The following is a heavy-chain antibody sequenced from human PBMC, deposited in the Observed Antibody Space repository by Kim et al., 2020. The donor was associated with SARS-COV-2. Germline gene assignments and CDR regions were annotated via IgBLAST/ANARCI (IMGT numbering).Heavy chain of an antibody. Sequence: SQTLSLTCTVSGGSISSSSYYWGWIRQPPGKGLEWIGSIYYSGSTYYNPSLKSRVTISVDTSKNQFSLKLSSVTAADTAVYYCARHNTIFGLVISYFAYWGQGTLVTVPS. V-gene: IGHV4-39*01. CDR1: GGSISSSSYY. J-gene: IGHJ4*02. CDR2: IYYSGST. CDR3: ARHNTIFGLVISYFAY. D-gene: IGHD3-3*01.